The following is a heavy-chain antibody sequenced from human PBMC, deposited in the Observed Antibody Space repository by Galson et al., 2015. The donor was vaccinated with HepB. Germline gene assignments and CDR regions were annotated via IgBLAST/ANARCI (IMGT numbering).Heavy chain of an antibody. CDR3: SRDRGLGVVSPYLDH. V-gene: IGHV3-30*03. CDR1: GSTLSTYG. J-gene: IGHJ4*02. CDR2: ISKDGSVK. D-gene: IGHD3-3*01. Sequence: SLRLSCAASGSTLSTYGMHWVRQAPGKGLEWVSIISKDGSVKYYGDSVRGRFTVSRDITKNTLFLQMNTLRPEDTAVYYCSRDRGLGVVSPYLDHWGQGALVTVSS.